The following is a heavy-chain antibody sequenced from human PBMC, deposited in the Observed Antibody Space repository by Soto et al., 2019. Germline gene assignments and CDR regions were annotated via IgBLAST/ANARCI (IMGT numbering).Heavy chain of an antibody. D-gene: IGHD3-10*01. J-gene: IGHJ5*02. CDR3: ARENGYGSGSYYTWSDP. Sequence: VSLKVSFKAAGSSYTGYGVNWVRQATGRGLEWMGWMNPNNGNTGYAQKFQGRVTMTRNTSISTAYMELSSLRSEDTAVYYCARENGYGSGSYYTWSDPLVQGTLVTGSS. V-gene: IGHV1-8*01. CDR1: GSSYTGYG. CDR2: MNPNNGNT.